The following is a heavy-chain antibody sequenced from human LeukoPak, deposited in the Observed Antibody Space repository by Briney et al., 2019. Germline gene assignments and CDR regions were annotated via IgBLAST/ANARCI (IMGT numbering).Heavy chain of an antibody. CDR3: AKASWVSNTDAVY. CDR2: ISYDGSNK. Sequence: GRSLRLSCAASGFTFSSYAMHWVRQAPGKGLEWVAVISYDGSNKYYADSVKGRFTLSRDDSRNTVYLQLNSLRVEDTAVYYCAKASWVSNTDAVYWGQGTLVTVSS. V-gene: IGHV3-30*14. J-gene: IGHJ4*02. D-gene: IGHD1/OR15-1a*01. CDR1: GFTFSSYA.